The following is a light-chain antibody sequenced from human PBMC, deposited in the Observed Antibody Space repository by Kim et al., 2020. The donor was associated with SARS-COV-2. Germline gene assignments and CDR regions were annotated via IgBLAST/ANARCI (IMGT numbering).Light chain of an antibody. CDR3: QQYRSSPPWT. V-gene: IGKV3-20*01. J-gene: IGKJ1*01. CDR1: QSVSSNY. Sequence: IVLTQSPGTLSLSPGERATLSCRASQSVSSNYLAWYQQKPGQAPRLLIYGASSRATGIPDRFSGSGSGTDFTLTISRLEPEDFAVYYCQQYRSSPPWTFGQGTKVDIK. CDR2: GAS.